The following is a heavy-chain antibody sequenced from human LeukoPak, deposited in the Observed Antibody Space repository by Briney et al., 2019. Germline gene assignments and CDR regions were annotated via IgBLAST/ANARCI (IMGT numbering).Heavy chain of an antibody. CDR1: GFTFTSYA. CDR3: AREDENSDARPFDY. D-gene: IGHD1/OR15-1a*01. CDR2: ISNGGGST. V-gene: IGHV3-23*01. Sequence: GGSLRLSCAASGFTFTSYAMSWVRQAPGKGLEWVSTISNGGGSTYYADSVKGRFTISRDNSKNTLYLQMNSLRAEDTAIYYCAREDENSDARPFDYWGQGTLVTVSS. J-gene: IGHJ4*02.